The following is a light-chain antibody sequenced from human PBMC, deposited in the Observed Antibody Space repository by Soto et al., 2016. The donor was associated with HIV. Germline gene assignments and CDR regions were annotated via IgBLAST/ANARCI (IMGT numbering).Light chain of an antibody. V-gene: IGKV1-5*03. J-gene: IGKJ5*01. CDR3: QQSYSIPLT. CDR2: KAS. CDR1: QSVSTW. Sequence: DIQMTQSPSTLSASVGDTVTLTCRASQSVSTWVAWYQQKPGKAPKLVIYKASLLPREVPSRFSGSGSGTEFTLTISGLQPDDFATYYCQQSYSIPLTFGQGTRLEI.